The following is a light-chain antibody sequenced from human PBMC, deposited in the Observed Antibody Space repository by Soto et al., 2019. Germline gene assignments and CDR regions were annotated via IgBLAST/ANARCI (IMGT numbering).Light chain of an antibody. CDR1: QGISNY. CDR2: GAS. J-gene: IGKJ3*01. CDR3: QQYDSAPFS. Sequence: DIQMTQSPSSLSAFVGDRVTITCRASQGISNYLAWYQQKPGKVPNVLIYGASTLRSGVPSRFSGTGSGTDFTLPLSSLQPEDVAIYYCQQYDSAPFSFGPGTPVELK. V-gene: IGKV1-27*01.